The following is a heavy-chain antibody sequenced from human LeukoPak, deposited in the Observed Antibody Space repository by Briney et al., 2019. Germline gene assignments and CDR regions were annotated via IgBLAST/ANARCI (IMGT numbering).Heavy chain of an antibody. D-gene: IGHD6-13*01. CDR3: AREIDPRYSSSWYPIDY. J-gene: IGHJ4*02. V-gene: IGHV3-48*01. CDR1: GFTFSSYS. Sequence: WGSLRLSCAASGFTFSSYSMNWVRQAPGKGREGVSYISSSSSTIYYADSVKGRFTISRDNAKNSLYLQMNSLRAEDTAVYYCAREIDPRYSSSWYPIDYWGQGTLVTVSS. CDR2: ISSSSSTI.